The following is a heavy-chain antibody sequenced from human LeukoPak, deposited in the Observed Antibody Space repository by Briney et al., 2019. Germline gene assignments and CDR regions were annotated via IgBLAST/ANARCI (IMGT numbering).Heavy chain of an antibody. CDR1: GGSISSSSYY. D-gene: IGHD4-17*01. Sequence: SETLSLTCTVSGGSISSSSYYWGWIRQPPGKGLEWIGRIYTSGSTNYNPSLKSRVTMSVDTSKNQFSLKLSSVTAADTAVYYCARERDYGDANWFDPWGQGTLVTVSS. J-gene: IGHJ5*02. CDR3: ARERDYGDANWFDP. CDR2: IYTSGST. V-gene: IGHV4-39*07.